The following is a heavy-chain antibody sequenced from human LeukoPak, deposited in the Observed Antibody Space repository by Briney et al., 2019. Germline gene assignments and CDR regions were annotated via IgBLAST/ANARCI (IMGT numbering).Heavy chain of an antibody. Sequence: PGGSLRLSCASSGFTFSSYGMHWVRQAPGKGLEWVAVIWYDGSNKYYADSVKGRFTISRDNSKNTLYLQMHSLRAEDTAVYYCAKDLAAAGFDYWGQGTLVTVSS. D-gene: IGHD6-13*01. CDR3: AKDLAAAGFDY. CDR1: GFTFSSYG. V-gene: IGHV3-30*02. J-gene: IGHJ4*02. CDR2: IWYDGSNK.